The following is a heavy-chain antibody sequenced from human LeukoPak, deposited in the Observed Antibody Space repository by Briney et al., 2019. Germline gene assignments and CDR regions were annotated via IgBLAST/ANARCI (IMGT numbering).Heavy chain of an antibody. D-gene: IGHD5-24*01. CDR2: FDPEDGET. Sequence: GASVKVSCKVSGYTLTELSMHWVRQAPGKGLEWMGGFDPEDGETIYAQKFQGRVTITADESTSTAYMELSSLRAEDTAVYYCVKDFGFGDGYNYVRPPRLDYWGQGTLVTVSS. J-gene: IGHJ4*02. V-gene: IGHV1-24*01. CDR1: GYTLTELS. CDR3: VKDFGFGDGYNYVRPPRLDY.